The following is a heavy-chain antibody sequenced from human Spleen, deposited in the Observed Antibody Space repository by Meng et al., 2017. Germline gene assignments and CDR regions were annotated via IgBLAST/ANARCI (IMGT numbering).Heavy chain of an antibody. J-gene: IGHJ4*01. CDR2: IYYSGST. Sequence: QVHRQGSGQGLVKPSQTLSLTCTVSGGSINSGDYYWSWIRQHPGKGLEWIGYIYYSGSTYYNPSLKSLVTISVDPSKNQFSLMVSSVTAADTAVYYCASSGWYRGPNYFDYWGQGTLVTVSS. V-gene: IGHV4-31*01. CDR3: ASSGWYRGPNYFDY. D-gene: IGHD6-19*01. CDR1: GGSINSGDYY.